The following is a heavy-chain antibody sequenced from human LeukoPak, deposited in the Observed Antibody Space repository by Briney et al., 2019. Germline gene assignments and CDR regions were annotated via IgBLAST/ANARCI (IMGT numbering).Heavy chain of an antibody. D-gene: IGHD5-24*01. V-gene: IGHV4-59*08. CDR3: GRRDGIGMDV. J-gene: IGHJ6*04. Sequence: SETLSLTCTVSGGSISSYYWSWIRQPPGKGLEWIGYIYYSGSTNYNPSLKSRVTISVDTSKNQFSLKLSSVTAADTAVYYCGRRDGIGMDVWGKGTTVTVSS. CDR1: GGSISSYY. CDR2: IYYSGST.